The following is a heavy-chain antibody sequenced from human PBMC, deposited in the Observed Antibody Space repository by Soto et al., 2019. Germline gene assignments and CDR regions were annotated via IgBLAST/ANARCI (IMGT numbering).Heavy chain of an antibody. CDR2: ISWNSGSI. CDR3: AKGLRITMVRGVILDYGMDV. CDR1: GFTFDDYA. J-gene: IGHJ6*02. Sequence: EVQLVESGGGLVQPGRSLRLSCAASGFTFDDYAMHWVRQAPGKGLEWVSGISWNSGSIGYADSVKGRFTISRDNAKNSLYLQMNSLRAEDTALYYCAKGLRITMVRGVILDYGMDVWDQGTTVTVSS. D-gene: IGHD3-10*01. V-gene: IGHV3-9*01.